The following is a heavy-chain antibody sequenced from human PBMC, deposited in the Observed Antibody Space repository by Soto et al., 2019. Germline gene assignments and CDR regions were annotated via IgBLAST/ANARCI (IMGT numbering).Heavy chain of an antibody. J-gene: IGHJ6*02. CDR2: TSAYKGNT. D-gene: IGHD6-19*01. Sequence: APMKGSCKASGFTFTSYGISWVRQAPGQVLEWMGWTSAYKGNTNYAQKLQGRVTMTTDTSTSTAYMELRSLRSDDTAVYYCARRQWLVGGYYYGMDVWGQGTTVTVSS. CDR3: ARRQWLVGGYYYGMDV. CDR1: GFTFTSYG. V-gene: IGHV1-18*01.